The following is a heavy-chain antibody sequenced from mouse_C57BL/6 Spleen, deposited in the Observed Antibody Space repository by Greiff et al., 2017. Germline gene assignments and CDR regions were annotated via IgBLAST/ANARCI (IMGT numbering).Heavy chain of an antibody. D-gene: IGHD1-1*01. CDR3: ASSTRNYAMDY. Sequence: QVQLQQSGAALARPGASVKLSCKASGYTFTSYGISWVKQRTGQGLEWIGEIYPRSGNTYYNEKFKGKATLTADKSSSTAYMELRSLTSEDSAVYFCASSTRNYAMDYWGQGTSVTVSS. CDR2: IYPRSGNT. J-gene: IGHJ4*01. CDR1: GYTFTSYG. V-gene: IGHV1-81*01.